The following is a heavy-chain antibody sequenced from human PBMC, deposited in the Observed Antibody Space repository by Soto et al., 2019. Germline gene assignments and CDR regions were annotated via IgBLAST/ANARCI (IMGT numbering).Heavy chain of an antibody. Sequence: QVQLVESGGGEVQPGRSLRLSCAASGFNFNSYGMHWVRQAPGNGLEWVAVIWYDGGKKFYGDSVRGRFTISRDNSKNTVSLQMDSLRVEDTAVYYCARGNGHISGYFDYWGQGALVTVSS. CDR3: ARGNGHISGYFDY. V-gene: IGHV3-33*01. J-gene: IGHJ4*02. CDR2: IWYDGGKK. CDR1: GFNFNSYG.